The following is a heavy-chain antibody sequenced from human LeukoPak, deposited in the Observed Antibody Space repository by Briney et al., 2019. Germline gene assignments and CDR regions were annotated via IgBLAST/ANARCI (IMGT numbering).Heavy chain of an antibody. V-gene: IGHV4-4*07. CDR3: ARETYYYASGSYSDYYAMDV. Sequence: SETLSLTCTVSGASISGFYWSWIRQPAGKGLEWIGRLYTSGSTNYNPSLKSRVTMSVDTPKSQFSLKLDSVTAADTAVYCCARETYYYASGSYSDYYAMDVWGQGITVTVSS. CDR1: GASISGFY. D-gene: IGHD3-10*01. J-gene: IGHJ6*02. CDR2: LYTSGST.